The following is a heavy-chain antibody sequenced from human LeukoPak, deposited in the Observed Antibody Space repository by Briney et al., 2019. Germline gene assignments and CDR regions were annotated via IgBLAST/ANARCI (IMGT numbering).Heavy chain of an antibody. V-gene: IGHV4-59*01. D-gene: IGHD3-10*01. CDR2: IYYSGST. CDR3: ARGGYGSGPRPFDI. J-gene: IGHJ3*02. Sequence: SETLSLTCTVSGGSISSYYWLWLRQPTGKGLEGIGHIYYSGSTNYNPSLKSRVTISVDSSENQFSLKLSSVTAADTAVYYCARGGYGSGPRPFDIWGQGTMVTVSS. CDR1: GGSISSYY.